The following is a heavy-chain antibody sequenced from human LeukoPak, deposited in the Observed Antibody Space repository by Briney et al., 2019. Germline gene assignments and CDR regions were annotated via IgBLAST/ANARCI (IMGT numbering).Heavy chain of an antibody. V-gene: IGHV3-23*01. CDR2: ISGSGGTT. CDR3: AKERSGYIPFDY. J-gene: IGHJ4*02. Sequence: GGSLRLSCAASVFSFSNFAMSWVRQTPGKGLEWVSEISGSGGTTYYADSVKGRFTISRDNSKNTLDLQMDSLRAEDTAVYYCAKERSGYIPFDYWGQGILVTVSS. CDR1: VFSFSNFA. D-gene: IGHD5-18*01.